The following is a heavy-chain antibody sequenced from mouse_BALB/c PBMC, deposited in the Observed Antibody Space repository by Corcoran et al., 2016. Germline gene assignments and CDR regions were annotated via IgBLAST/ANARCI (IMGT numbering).Heavy chain of an antibody. Sequence: QVQLQQPGAELVKPGASVKLSCKASGYTFTSYYMYWVKQRPGQGLEWIGGINPSNGGTNFNEKFKSKATLTVDKSSSTAYMQLSSLTSEDSAVYYCTRSNAYAMDYWGQGTSVTVSS. CDR1: GYTFTSYY. J-gene: IGHJ4*01. CDR3: TRSNAYAMDY. CDR2: INPSNGGT. V-gene: IGHV1S81*02.